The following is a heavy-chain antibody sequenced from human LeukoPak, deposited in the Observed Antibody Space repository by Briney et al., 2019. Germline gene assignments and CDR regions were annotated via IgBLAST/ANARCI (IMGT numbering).Heavy chain of an antibody. CDR2: ISTSSTYI. Sequence: GGSLRLSCAASGFTFNTYSMNWVRQAPGKGLEWVSSISTSSTYIYYADSVKGRFTISRDNAKNSLYLQMNSLRAEDTAVYYCARSSSGWYSFDYWGQGTLVTVSS. J-gene: IGHJ4*02. D-gene: IGHD6-19*01. CDR3: ARSSSGWYSFDY. CDR1: GFTFNTYS. V-gene: IGHV3-21*04.